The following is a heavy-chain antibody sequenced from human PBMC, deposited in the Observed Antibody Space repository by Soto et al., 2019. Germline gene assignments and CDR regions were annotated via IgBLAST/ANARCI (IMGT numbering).Heavy chain of an antibody. V-gene: IGHV2-5*01. CDR3: AHRPPKYSTAWLAFDF. J-gene: IGHJ3*01. D-gene: IGHD5-18*01. CDR1: GFSLTTHEVG. Sequence: QITLKESGPTLVKPTQTLTLTCTVSGFSLTTHEVGVGWIRQPPGKALEWLAFISWNDERRYSPSLKRRLTITKDIPKNQVVLTLANVDPADTGTYFCAHRPPKYSTAWLAFDFWGQGTTVAVSS. CDR2: ISWNDER.